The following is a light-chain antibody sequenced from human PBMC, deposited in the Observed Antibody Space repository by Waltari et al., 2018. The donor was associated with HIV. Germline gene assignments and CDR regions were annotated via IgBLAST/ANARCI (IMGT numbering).Light chain of an antibody. CDR2: KDT. CDR3: QSGDSSGTSVI. J-gene: IGLJ2*01. V-gene: IGLV3-25*03. Sequence: SYELTQPPSVSVSPGQTARITCSGDTLPKQYGYWYQQKPGQAPVLVIYKDTERPSGSPGRFLGSSSGTTATLTIRGVQAEDEADYYCQSGDSSGTSVIFGGGTKLAVL. CDR1: TLPKQY.